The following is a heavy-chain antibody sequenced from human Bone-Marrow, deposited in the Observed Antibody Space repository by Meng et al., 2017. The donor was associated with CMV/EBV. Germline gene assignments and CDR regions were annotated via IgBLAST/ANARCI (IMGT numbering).Heavy chain of an antibody. V-gene: IGHV1-2*02. CDR3: AREPPGDYYYYGMDV. CDR1: GYTFTGYY. J-gene: IGHJ6*02. CDR2: INPNSGGT. Sequence: ASVKVSCKASGYTFTGYYMHWVRQAPGQGLEWMGWINPNSGGTNYAQKFQGRVTMTRDTSISTAYMELSRLRSDDTAVYYGAREPPGDYYYYGMDVWGQGTTVTVSS. D-gene: IGHD3-10*01.